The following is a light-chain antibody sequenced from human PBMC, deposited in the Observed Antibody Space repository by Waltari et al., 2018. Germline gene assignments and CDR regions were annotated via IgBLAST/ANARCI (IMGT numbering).Light chain of an antibody. J-gene: IGLJ2*01. CDR3: SSYVANNNPV. CDR1: SSDVGGYNF. CDR2: EVS. Sequence: QSALTQPPSASGSPGQSVTISCTGTSSDVGGYNFVSWYQHHPGKAPRLTLYEVSERPSGVPARFSGAKAGNTASLTVSGLQAEDEADYYCSSYVANNNPVFGGGTKLTVL. V-gene: IGLV2-8*01.